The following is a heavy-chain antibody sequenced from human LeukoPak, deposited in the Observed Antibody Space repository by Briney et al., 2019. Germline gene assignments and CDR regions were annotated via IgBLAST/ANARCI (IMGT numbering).Heavy chain of an antibody. V-gene: IGHV3-21*04. J-gene: IGHJ5*02. D-gene: IGHD3-10*01. CDR3: ARERTSLLWFGELFLLDP. Sequence: GGSLRLSCAASGFTFSSYSMNWVRQAPGKGLEWVSSISSSSSYIYYADSVKGRFTISRDNAKNSLYLQMNSLRAEDTALYYCARERTSLLWFGELFLLDPWGQGTLVTVSS. CDR2: ISSSSSYI. CDR1: GFTFSSYS.